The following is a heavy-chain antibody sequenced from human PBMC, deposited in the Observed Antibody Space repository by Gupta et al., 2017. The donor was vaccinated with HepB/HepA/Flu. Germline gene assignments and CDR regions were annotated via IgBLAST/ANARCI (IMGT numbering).Heavy chain of an antibody. D-gene: IGHD3-16*01. CDR1: GGSISDYS. V-gene: IGHV4-59*08. J-gene: IGHJ5*02. CDR2: LHHYSGRT. CDR3: ARRCSSVGGNWFDP. Sequence: QVQLQESGPGLVQPSETLSLTCTVSGGSISDYSWSWIRQPPGKGLEWIAHLHHYSGRTNYSPALKSRVTISADTSKNQLSLNLHYVTEADTALYYCARRCSSVGGNWFDPWGQGTLVPVS.